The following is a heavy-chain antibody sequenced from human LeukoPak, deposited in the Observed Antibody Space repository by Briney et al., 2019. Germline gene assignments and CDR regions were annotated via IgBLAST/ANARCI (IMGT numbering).Heavy chain of an antibody. CDR3: ASPYSGSYLYY. J-gene: IGHJ4*02. D-gene: IGHD1-26*01. CDR1: GYSISSDYY. CDR2: IYHSGST. Sequence: SETLSLTCTVSGYSISSDYYWGWIRQPPGKGLEWIGSIYHSGSTYYSPSLKSRVTISVDTSKNQFSLKLSSVTAADTAVYYCASPYSGSYLYYWGQGTLVTVSS. V-gene: IGHV4-38-2*02.